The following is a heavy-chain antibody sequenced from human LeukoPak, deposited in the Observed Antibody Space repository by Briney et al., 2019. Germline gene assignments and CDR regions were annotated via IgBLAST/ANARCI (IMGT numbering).Heavy chain of an antibody. CDR1: GVSISNFY. V-gene: IGHV4-59*08. Sequence: SETLSLTCTASGVSISNFYWSWLRQPPGKGLEWIGHIEYTGSTIYNPSLDTRVIISIGRSQNQSSLKQSSVPAADTAVYYCARQGGLVGSSWNYYFDSWGRGTLVTVSS. CDR2: IEYTGST. J-gene: IGHJ4*02. CDR3: ARQGGLVGSSWNYYFDS. D-gene: IGHD6-6*01.